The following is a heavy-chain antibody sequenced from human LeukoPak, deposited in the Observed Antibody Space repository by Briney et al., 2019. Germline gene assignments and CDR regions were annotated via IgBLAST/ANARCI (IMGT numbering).Heavy chain of an antibody. J-gene: IGHJ4*02. CDR3: ARAGLYYSDFDY. CDR1: GYTFTSYG. V-gene: IGHV1-8*02. D-gene: IGHD3-10*01. CDR2: MNPNSGNT. Sequence: GASVKVSCKASGYTFTSYGINWVRQATGQGLEWMGWMNPNSGNTGYAQKFQGRVTMTRNTSISTAYMELSSLRSEDTAVYYCARAGLYYSDFDYWGQGTLVTVSS.